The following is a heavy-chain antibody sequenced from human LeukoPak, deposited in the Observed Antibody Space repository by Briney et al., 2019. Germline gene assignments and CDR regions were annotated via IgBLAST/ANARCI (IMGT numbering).Heavy chain of an antibody. V-gene: IGHV1-2*02. D-gene: IGHD3-16*02. CDR3: ARADLSPTYDYVWGSYRYGYFDY. J-gene: IGHJ4*02. CDR1: GYTFTNYG. Sequence: ASVKVSCKASGYTFTNYGISWVRQAPGQGLEWMGWISRNSGGTNYAQKFQGRVTMTRDTSISTVHMELSRLRSDDTAVYYCARADLSPTYDYVWGSYRYGYFDYLGQGTLVTVSS. CDR2: ISRNSGGT.